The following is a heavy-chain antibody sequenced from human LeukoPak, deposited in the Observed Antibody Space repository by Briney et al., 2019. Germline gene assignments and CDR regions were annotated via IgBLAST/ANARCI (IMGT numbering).Heavy chain of an antibody. CDR2: INSDGSST. J-gene: IGHJ4*02. CDR3: ASLGNYCSSTSCPDY. Sequence: GGSLRLSCAASGFTFSSYWMHWVRQAPGKGLVWVSRINSDGSSTSYADSVKGRFTISRDNAKNTLYLRMNSLRAEDTAVYYCASLGNYCSSTSCPDYWGQGTLVTVSS. D-gene: IGHD2-2*01. V-gene: IGHV3-74*01. CDR1: GFTFSSYW.